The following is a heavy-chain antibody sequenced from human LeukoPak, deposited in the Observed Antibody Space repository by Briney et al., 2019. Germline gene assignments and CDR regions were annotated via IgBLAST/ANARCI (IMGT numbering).Heavy chain of an antibody. V-gene: IGHV3-21*01. CDR1: GFTFSSYS. J-gene: IGHJ4*02. D-gene: IGHD2-15*01. Sequence: GGSLRLSCAASGFTFSSYSMNWVRQAPGKGLEWVSSISSSSSYIYYADSVKGRFTISRDNAKNSLYLQMNSLRAEDTAVYYCARDRYCSGGSCYCYDYWGQGTLVTVPS. CDR2: ISSSSSYI. CDR3: ARDRYCSGGSCYCYDY.